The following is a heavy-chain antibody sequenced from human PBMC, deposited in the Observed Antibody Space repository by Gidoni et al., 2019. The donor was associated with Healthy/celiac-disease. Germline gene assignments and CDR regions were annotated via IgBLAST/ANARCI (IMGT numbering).Heavy chain of an antibody. J-gene: IGHJ4*02. CDR3: ARAGVMFGELLQYYFDY. D-gene: IGHD3-10*02. V-gene: IGHV4-31*03. CDR2: IYYSGST. Sequence: QVQLQESGPGLVKPSQTLSLTCTVSGGSISSGGYYWSWIRQHPGKGLEWMGYIYYSGSTYYNPYLKSRVTISVDTSKNQFSLKLSSVTAADTAVYYCARAGVMFGELLQYYFDYWGQGTLVTVSS. CDR1: GGSISSGGYY.